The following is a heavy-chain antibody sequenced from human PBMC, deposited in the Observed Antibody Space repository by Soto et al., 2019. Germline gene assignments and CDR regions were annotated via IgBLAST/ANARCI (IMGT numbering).Heavy chain of an antibody. J-gene: IGHJ6*02. V-gene: IGHV4-34*01. CDR1: GGSCSGYY. CDR2: INHSGST. Sequence: PSETLSLTCAVYGGSCSGYYWSWIRQPPGKGLEWIGEINHSGSTNYNPSLKSRVTISVDTSKNQFSLKLSSVTAADTAVYYCASLLYGAVADYYGMDVWGQGTTVTVSS. CDR3: ASLLYGAVADYYGMDV. D-gene: IGHD6-19*01.